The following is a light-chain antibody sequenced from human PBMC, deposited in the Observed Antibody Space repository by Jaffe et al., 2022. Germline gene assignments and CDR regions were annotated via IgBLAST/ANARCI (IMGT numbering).Light chain of an antibody. J-gene: IGKJ4*02. CDR3: QQYNQWPPKT. CDR2: GAS. CDR1: QSVKAY. Sequence: EIVMTQSPATLSVSPGERAILSCRASQSVKAYVAWYQQKPGQAPRLLIYGASTRVNGIPARFSGSGSGTEFTLIISSLQSEDAAVYYCQQYNQWPPKTFGEGTKVEI. V-gene: IGKV3-15*01.